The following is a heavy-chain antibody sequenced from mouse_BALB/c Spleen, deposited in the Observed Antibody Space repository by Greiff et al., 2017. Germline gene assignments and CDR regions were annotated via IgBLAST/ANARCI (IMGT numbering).Heavy chain of an antibody. V-gene: IGHV2-2*02. CDR1: GFSLTSYG. Sequence: QVHVKQSGPGLVQPSQSLSITCTVSGFSLTSYGVHWVRQSPGKGLEWLGVIWSGGSTDYNAAFISRLSISKDNSKSQVFFKMNSLQANDTAIYYCARIEAYYRHYAMDYWGQGTSVTVAS. CDR2: IWSGGST. CDR3: ARIEAYYRHYAMDY. D-gene: IGHD2-14*01. J-gene: IGHJ4*01.